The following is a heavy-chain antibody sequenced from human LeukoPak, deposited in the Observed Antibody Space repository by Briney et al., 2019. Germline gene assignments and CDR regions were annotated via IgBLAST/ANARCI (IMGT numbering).Heavy chain of an antibody. CDR3: ARESSGSYYNPLGYMDV. J-gene: IGHJ6*03. V-gene: IGHV4-4*07. Sequence: PSETLSLSCTVSGDSINSHHWNWVRQPPGKGLEWIGRIFTSGITNYNPSLKRRVTMSVDTSKNQFSLNLSSGTAADTAVYYCARESSGSYYNPLGYMDVWGKGTTVTASS. CDR1: GDSINSHH. CDR2: IFTSGIT. D-gene: IGHD3-10*01.